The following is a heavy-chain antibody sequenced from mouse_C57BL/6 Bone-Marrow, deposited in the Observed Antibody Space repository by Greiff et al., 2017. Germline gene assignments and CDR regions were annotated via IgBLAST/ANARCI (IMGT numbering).Heavy chain of an antibody. CDR1: GYTFTDYY. Sequence: VQLKQSGPVLVKPGASVKMSCKASGYTFTDYYMNWVKQSHGKSLEWIGVINPYNGGTSYNQKFKGKATLTVDKSSSTAYMELNSLTSEDSAVYYCARGLGYYYGSSYDYYAMDYWGQGTSVTVSS. CDR3: ARGLGYYYGSSYDYYAMDY. V-gene: IGHV1-19*01. D-gene: IGHD1-1*01. J-gene: IGHJ4*01. CDR2: INPYNGGT.